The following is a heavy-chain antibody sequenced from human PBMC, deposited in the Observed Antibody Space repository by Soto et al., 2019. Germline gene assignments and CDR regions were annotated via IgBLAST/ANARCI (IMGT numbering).Heavy chain of an antibody. CDR2: IQQDGSEK. V-gene: IGHV3-7*03. Sequence: PGWSLRLSCAVSGFTFTSYSMSLVRQAPGEGLEWVANIQQDGSEKYYVDSVKGRFTISRDNAKNSLYLQMNSLRAEDTAVYYCARDLPGYCTTTDCYSYFEYWGEGTLVTVSS. J-gene: IGHJ4*02. CDR3: ARDLPGYCTTTDCYSYFEY. D-gene: IGHD2-2*02. CDR1: GFTFTSYS.